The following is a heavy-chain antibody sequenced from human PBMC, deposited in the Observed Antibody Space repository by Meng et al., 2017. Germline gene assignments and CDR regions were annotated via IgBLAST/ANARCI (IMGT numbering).Heavy chain of an antibody. D-gene: IGHD1-1*01. Sequence: QVLGQAWGAGLLELRCTLSLTCAVYGGSFSGYYWSWIRQPPGKGLEWIGEINHSGSTNYNPSLKSRVTISVDTSKNQFSLKLSSVTAADTAVYYCARGRSGTWPWYFDLWGRGTLVTVSS. CDR3: ARGRSGTWPWYFDL. V-gene: IGHV4-34*01. J-gene: IGHJ2*01. CDR2: INHSGST. CDR1: GGSFSGYY.